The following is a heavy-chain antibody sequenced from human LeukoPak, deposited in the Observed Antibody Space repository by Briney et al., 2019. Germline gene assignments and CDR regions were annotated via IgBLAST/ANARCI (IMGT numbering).Heavy chain of an antibody. D-gene: IGHD6-13*01. Sequence: SETLSLTCTVSGGSIGSYYWSWIRQPPGKGLEWIGYIYYSGSTNYNPSLKSRVTISVDTSKNQFSLKLSSVTAADTAVYYCARHSRGYRPGGIDYWGQGTLVTVSS. CDR1: GGSIGSYY. J-gene: IGHJ4*02. V-gene: IGHV4-59*08. CDR2: IYYSGST. CDR3: ARHSRGYRPGGIDY.